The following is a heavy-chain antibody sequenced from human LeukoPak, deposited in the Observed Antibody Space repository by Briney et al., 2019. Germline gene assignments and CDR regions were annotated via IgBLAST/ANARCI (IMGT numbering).Heavy chain of an antibody. CDR3: ARDGYSSGPGAD. J-gene: IGHJ4*02. CDR2: INQDGSEK. D-gene: IGHD6-19*01. Sequence: SWIRQPPGKGPGSLANINQDGSEKYYADSVKGRFTISRDNTKNSLYLQMKSLRAEDTAVYYCARDGYSSGPGADWGQGTLVTVSS. V-gene: IGHV3-7*04.